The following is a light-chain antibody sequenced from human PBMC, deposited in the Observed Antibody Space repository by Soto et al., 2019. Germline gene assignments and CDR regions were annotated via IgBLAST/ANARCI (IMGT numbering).Light chain of an antibody. CDR2: TYD. V-gene: IGLV1-44*01. J-gene: IGLJ2*01. Sequence: QSVLTQPPSVSGTTWQSITNSCSGSSSKIGTYTLNWYQHLPGTAPKLLFSTYDQRPSGVADRFSGSKSGTSASLAISGLQSEDEADYYCAAWDDRVNGVVFGGGTKLTVL. CDR3: AAWDDRVNGVV. CDR1: SSKIGTYT.